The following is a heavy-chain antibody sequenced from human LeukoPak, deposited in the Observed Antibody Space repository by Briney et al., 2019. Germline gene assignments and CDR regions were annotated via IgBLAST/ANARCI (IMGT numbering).Heavy chain of an antibody. D-gene: IGHD4-17*01. CDR3: ARETGSAVGSTDFDY. CDR1: GFTVSSNY. Sequence: PGGSLRLSRAASGFTVSSNYMSWVRQAPGKGLEWVAVISYDGSNKYYADSVKGRFTISRDNSKNTLYLQMNSLRAEDTAVYYCARETGSAVGSTDFDYWGQGTLVTVSS. J-gene: IGHJ4*02. CDR2: ISYDGSNK. V-gene: IGHV3-30-3*01.